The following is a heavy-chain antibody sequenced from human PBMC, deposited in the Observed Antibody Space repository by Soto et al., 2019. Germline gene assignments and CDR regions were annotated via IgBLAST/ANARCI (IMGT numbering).Heavy chain of an antibody. CDR3: TTGFDF. Sequence: EVQLVESGGGLVKPGESLRLSCAASGFTFSRAWMSWVRQAPGKGLEWVGLIRTETDGGTADYPAPVQGRFTISRDDSKNTLYLQMNSLETEDTAIYYCTTGFDFRGQGTLVTVSS. CDR1: GFTFSRAW. CDR2: IRTETDGGTA. D-gene: IGHD3-3*01. V-gene: IGHV3-15*01. J-gene: IGHJ4*02.